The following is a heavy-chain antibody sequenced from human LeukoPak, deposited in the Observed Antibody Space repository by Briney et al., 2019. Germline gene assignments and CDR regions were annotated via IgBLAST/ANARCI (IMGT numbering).Heavy chain of an antibody. CDR3: ARGHLVLDV. V-gene: IGHV3-11*01. J-gene: IGHJ6*02. CDR1: GFTFSAHY. CDR2: TSTSGTST. D-gene: IGHD3-16*01. Sequence: PGGSLRLSCAPSGFTFSAHYMCWLRQAPRKGLEWISHTSTSGTSTYPADPLKGRFTISRDDAKNSLNLQMDSLRAEDTAVYYCARGHLVLDVWGRGTTGTVSS.